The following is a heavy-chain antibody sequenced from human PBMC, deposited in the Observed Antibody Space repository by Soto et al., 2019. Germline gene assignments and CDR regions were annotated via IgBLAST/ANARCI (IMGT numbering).Heavy chain of an antibody. CDR1: GYTFTSYY. Sequence: ASVKVSCKASGYTFTSYYMHWVRQAPGQGLEWMGIINPSGGSTSYAQKFQGRVTMTRDTSTSTVYMELSSLRYEDTAVYYCARVLARYPSGYYYGMDVWGQGTTVTVSS. V-gene: IGHV1-46*01. CDR3: ARVLARYPSGYYYGMDV. J-gene: IGHJ6*02. CDR2: INPSGGST. D-gene: IGHD2-8*02.